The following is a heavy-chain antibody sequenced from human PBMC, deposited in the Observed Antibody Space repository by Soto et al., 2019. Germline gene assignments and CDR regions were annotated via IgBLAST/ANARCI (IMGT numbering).Heavy chain of an antibody. V-gene: IGHV4-39*01. Sequence: PSETLSLTCTVSGGSISSSSYYWGWIRQPPGKGLEWIGSIYHSGSTYYNPSLKSRVTISVDTSKNQFSLKLSSVTAADTAVYYCATYTNWFDPWGQGTLVTVSS. CDR3: ATYTNWFDP. D-gene: IGHD2-2*02. CDR1: GGSISSSSYY. CDR2: IYHSGST. J-gene: IGHJ5*02.